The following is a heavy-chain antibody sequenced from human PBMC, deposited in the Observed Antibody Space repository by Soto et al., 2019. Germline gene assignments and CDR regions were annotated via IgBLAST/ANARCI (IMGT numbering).Heavy chain of an antibody. CDR1: GGSISSGDYY. D-gene: IGHD3-3*01. CDR2: IYYSGST. CDR3: ARGPYYDFWSGYSRLDY. Sequence: PSETLSLTCTVSGGSISSGDYYWSWIRQPPGKGLEWIGYIYYSGSTYYNPSLKSRVTISVDTSKNQFSLKLSSVTAADTAVYYCARGPYYDFWSGYSRLDYWGQGTLVTVSS. J-gene: IGHJ4*02. V-gene: IGHV4-30-4*01.